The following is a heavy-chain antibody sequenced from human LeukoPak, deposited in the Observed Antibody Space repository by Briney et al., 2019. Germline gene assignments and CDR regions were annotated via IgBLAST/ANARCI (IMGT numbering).Heavy chain of an antibody. D-gene: IGHD3-16*01. CDR3: ATDPARGEIWFDP. Sequence: ASVKVSCKVAGYTLTELSMHWGRQAPGKGLGWRGGFDPEDGETIYAQKFQRRVTMTEDTSTDTGYQGLSRLRAEDTAVYYYATDPARGEIWFDPWGEGTLVTVSS. J-gene: IGHJ5*02. V-gene: IGHV1-24*01. CDR1: GYTLTELS. CDR2: FDPEDGET.